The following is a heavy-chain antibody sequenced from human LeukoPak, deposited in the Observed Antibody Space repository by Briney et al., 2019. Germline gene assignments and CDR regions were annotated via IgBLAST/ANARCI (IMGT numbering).Heavy chain of an antibody. D-gene: IGHD5-18*01. CDR2: IIPIFGTA. CDR3: ASRGYSYGYGYTALDY. CDR1: GGTFSSYA. Sequence: ASVKVSCKASGGTFSSYAISWVRQAPGQGLEWMGGIIPIFGTANYAQKFQGRVTITADESTSTAYMELSSLGSEDTAMYYCASRGYSYGYGYTALDYWGQGTLVTVSS. J-gene: IGHJ4*02. V-gene: IGHV1-69*13.